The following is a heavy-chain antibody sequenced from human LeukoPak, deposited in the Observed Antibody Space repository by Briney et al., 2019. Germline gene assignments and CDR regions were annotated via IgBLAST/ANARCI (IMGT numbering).Heavy chain of an antibody. CDR1: GGSISSSNW. CDR2: IYHSGST. V-gene: IGHV4-4*02. J-gene: IGHJ5*02. CDR3: ARVVPVGARPLPNWFDP. Sequence: SGTLSLTCAVSGGSISSSNWWSWVRQPPGKGLEWIGEIYHSGSTNYNPSLKSRVTISVDKSKNQFSLKLSSVTAADTAVDYCARVVPVGARPLPNWFDPWGQGTLVTVSS. D-gene: IGHD1-26*01.